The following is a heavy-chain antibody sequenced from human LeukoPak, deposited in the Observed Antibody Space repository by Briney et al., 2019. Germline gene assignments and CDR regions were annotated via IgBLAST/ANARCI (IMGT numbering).Heavy chain of an antibody. CDR3: ARGTDMITFGGVDY. J-gene: IGHJ4*02. CDR2: INYSGNT. V-gene: IGHV4-39*07. Sequence: SETLSLTCAVSGGSIGRYYWGWIRQPPGRGPEWIGIINYSGNTYYNPSLKSRVTISVDTSKNQFSLKLSSVTAADTAVYYCARGTDMITFGGVDYWGQGTLVTVSS. D-gene: IGHD3-16*01. CDR1: GGSIGRYY.